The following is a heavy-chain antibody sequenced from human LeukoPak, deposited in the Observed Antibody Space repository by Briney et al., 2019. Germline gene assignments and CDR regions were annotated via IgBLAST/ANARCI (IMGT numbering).Heavy chain of an antibody. D-gene: IGHD6-13*01. CDR1: GFTFTSSA. V-gene: IGHV1-58*02. Sequence: ASVKVSCKASGFTFTSSAMQWVQQARGQRLEWIGWIVVGSGNTNYAQKFQERVTITRDMSTSTAYMELSSLRSEDTAVYYCAADSFGIAALCAFDIWGQGTMVTVSS. CDR2: IVVGSGNT. CDR3: AADSFGIAALCAFDI. J-gene: IGHJ3*02.